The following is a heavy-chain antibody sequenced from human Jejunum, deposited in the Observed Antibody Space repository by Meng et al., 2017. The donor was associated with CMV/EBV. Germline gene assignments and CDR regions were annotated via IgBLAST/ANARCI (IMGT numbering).Heavy chain of an antibody. CDR2: LNADGTAS. Sequence: GFAFGRDWLHWLRQAPGKGLMLVSRLNADGTASGYADSVKGRFTISRDNANNMLYLQLDSLRAEDTAVYYCVTNLYCSTDGCRNYWGQGTLGTVSS. V-gene: IGHV3-74*01. J-gene: IGHJ4*02. D-gene: IGHD2-2*01. CDR3: VTNLYCSTDGCRNY. CDR1: GFAFGRDW.